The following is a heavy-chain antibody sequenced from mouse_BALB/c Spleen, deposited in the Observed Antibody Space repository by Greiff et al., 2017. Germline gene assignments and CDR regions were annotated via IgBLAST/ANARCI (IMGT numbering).Heavy chain of an antibody. CDR2: ISDGGSYT. CDR3: ARGGNDGYAMDY. D-gene: IGHD2-3*01. J-gene: IGHJ4*01. V-gene: IGHV5-4*02. Sequence: DVKLVESGGGLVKPGGSLKLSCAASGFTFSDYYMYWVRQTPEKRLEWVATISDGGSYTYYPDRVKGLFISSRDNAKNNQYLQMSSLKSEDTAMYYCARGGNDGYAMDYWGQGTSVTVSA. CDR1: GFTFSDYY.